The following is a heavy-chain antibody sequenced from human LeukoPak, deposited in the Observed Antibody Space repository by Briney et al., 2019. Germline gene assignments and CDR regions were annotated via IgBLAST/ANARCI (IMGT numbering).Heavy chain of an antibody. Sequence: QPGRSLRLSCAASGFTFSSYGMHWVRQAPGKGLEWVAVIWYDGSNKYYADSVKGRFTISRDNSKNTLYLQMNSLRAEDTAVYFCARASTTVPNLLDNWGQGTLVTVSS. J-gene: IGHJ4*02. D-gene: IGHD4-17*01. CDR2: IWYDGSNK. V-gene: IGHV3-33*01. CDR1: GFTFSSYG. CDR3: ARASTTVPNLLDN.